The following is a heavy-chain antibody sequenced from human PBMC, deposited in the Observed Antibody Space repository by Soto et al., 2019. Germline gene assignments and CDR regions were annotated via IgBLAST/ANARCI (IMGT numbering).Heavy chain of an antibody. D-gene: IGHD2-21*02. V-gene: IGHV3-30-3*01. CDR3: ARESQYCGGDCYPRYFDY. CDR1: GFTFSSYA. Sequence: QVQLVESGGGVVQPGRSLRLSCAASGFTFSSYAMHWVRQAPGKGLEWVAVISYDGNNKYYADSVKGRFTISRDNSKNTLYLQMNSLRAEDTAVYYCARESQYCGGDCYPRYFDYWGQGTLVTVSS. J-gene: IGHJ4*02. CDR2: ISYDGNNK.